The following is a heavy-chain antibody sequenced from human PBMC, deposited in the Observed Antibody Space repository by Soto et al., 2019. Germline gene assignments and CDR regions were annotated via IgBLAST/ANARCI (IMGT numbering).Heavy chain of an antibody. V-gene: IGHV3-9*01. J-gene: IGHJ3*02. CDR3: AKDTASTAGRPQNAFDI. CDR2: ISWNSGSI. Sequence: GGSLRLSCKASGFTFGDYALHWVRQAPGKGLEWVSGISWNSGSIGYADSVKGRFTISRNNARSSLYLQMDSLRTEDTALYYCAKDTASTAGRPQNAFDIWGQGTKVTVSS. D-gene: IGHD4-4*01. CDR1: GFTFGDYA.